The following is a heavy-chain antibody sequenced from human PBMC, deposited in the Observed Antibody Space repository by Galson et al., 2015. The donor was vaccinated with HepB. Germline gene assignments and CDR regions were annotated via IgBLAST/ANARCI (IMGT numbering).Heavy chain of an antibody. V-gene: IGHV1-69*04. CDR3: VRERTKSGTSAFDY. D-gene: IGHD1-26*01. CDR2: IIPPLDIV. Sequence: SVKVSCKASGDTFSSYTINWVRQAPGQGLEWVARIIPPLDIVDHAQKFQGRVTVAADESTNTAHLDLRDLSSEDTGLYYCVRERTKSGTSAFDYWSLGSLITVSS. CDR1: GDTFSSYT. J-gene: IGHJ4*02.